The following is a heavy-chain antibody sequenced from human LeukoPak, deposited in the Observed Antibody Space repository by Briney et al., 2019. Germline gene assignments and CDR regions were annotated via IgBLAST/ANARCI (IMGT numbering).Heavy chain of an antibody. Sequence: ASVKVSCKASGGTFSSYAISWVRQAPGQGLEWMGGIIPIFGTANYAQKFQGRVTITADKSTSTAYMELSSLRSEDTAVYYRARDEPIVRLRDVNYYYYYMDVWGKGTTVTVSS. D-gene: IGHD5-12*01. J-gene: IGHJ6*03. CDR3: ARDEPIVRLRDVNYYYYYMDV. CDR1: GGTFSSYA. CDR2: IIPIFGTA. V-gene: IGHV1-69*06.